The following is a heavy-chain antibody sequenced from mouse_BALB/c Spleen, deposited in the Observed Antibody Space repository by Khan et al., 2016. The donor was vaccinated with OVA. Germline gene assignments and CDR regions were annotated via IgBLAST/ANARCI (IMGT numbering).Heavy chain of an antibody. CDR2: INTYTGEP. CDR1: GYTFTSYG. CDR3: ARPPYFSYVMVY. D-gene: IGHD2-10*01. J-gene: IGHJ4*01. V-gene: IGHV9-3-1*01. Sequence: QIQLVQSGPELKKPGETVKISCKASGYTFTSYGMNWVKQAPGKGLKWMGWINTYTGEPTYADDFKGRFAFSLETSASTSYLQINHLKNEDTATYFGARPPYFSYVMVYWGQGTSVTVSS.